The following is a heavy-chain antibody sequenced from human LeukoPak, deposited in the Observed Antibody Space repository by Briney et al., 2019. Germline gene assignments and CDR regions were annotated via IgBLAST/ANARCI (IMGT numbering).Heavy chain of an antibody. D-gene: IGHD2-2*01. CDR1: GFTFGDYA. V-gene: IGHV3-49*03. J-gene: IGHJ4*02. CDR3: TRDGGGTSTSCFGY. Sequence: PGGSLRLSCSTSGFTFGDYAMSWSRQAPGKGLEWVGFIRSKAYGGTTEYAASVKGRFTVSRDDSNSIAYLQMNSLKTEDTAVYYCTRDGGGTSTSCFGYWGQGTLVTVSS. CDR2: IRSKAYGGTT.